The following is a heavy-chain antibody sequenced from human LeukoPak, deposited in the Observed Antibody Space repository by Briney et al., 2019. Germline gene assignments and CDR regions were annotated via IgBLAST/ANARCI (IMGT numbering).Heavy chain of an antibody. CDR3: AKRGVVIRVILVGFHKEANYFDS. V-gene: IGHV3-53*01. CDR1: GFTVSSNY. D-gene: IGHD3-22*01. Sequence: GGSLRLSCAASGFTVSSNYMSWVRQAPGKGLEWVSVIYSGGSTYYADSVKGRFTISRDNPKNTLYLQMNSLRAEDTAVYFCAKRGVVIRVILVGFHKEANYFDSWGQGVLVTVSS. J-gene: IGHJ4*02. CDR2: IYSGGST.